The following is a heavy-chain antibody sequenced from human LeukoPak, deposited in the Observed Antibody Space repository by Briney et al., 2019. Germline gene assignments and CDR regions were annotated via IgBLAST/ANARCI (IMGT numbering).Heavy chain of an antibody. V-gene: IGHV3-21*01. Sequence: GGSLRLSCAASGFTFSSYSMNWVRQAPGKGLEWLSSISSSSSYIYYADSVKGRFTISRDNAKNSLYLQMNSLRAEDTAVYYCARELDTENIYYMDAWGNGTTVTVSS. CDR1: GFTFSSYS. J-gene: IGHJ6*03. D-gene: IGHD5-18*01. CDR3: ARELDTENIYYMDA. CDR2: ISSSSSYI.